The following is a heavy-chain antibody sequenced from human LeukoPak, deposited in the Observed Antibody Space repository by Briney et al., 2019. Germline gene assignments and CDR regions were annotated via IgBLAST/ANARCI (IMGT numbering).Heavy chain of an antibody. D-gene: IGHD3-22*01. J-gene: IGHJ4*02. V-gene: IGHV4-61*02. CDR3: ARRASGYSFFDY. CDR2: MFTSGNT. Sequence: ASQTLSLTCTVSGGSISSGSYYGSWIRPPAGKGLEWIGRMFTSGNTNYNPSLKSRVTISVDTSKNQFSLKLSSVTAADTAVYYCARRASGYSFFDYWGQGTLVTVSS. CDR1: GGSISSGSYY.